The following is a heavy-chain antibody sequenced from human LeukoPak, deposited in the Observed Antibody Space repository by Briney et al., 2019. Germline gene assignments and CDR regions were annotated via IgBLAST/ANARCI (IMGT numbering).Heavy chain of an antibody. J-gene: IGHJ4*02. Sequence: SGGSLRLSCAASGFTFSSYWMSWVRQAPGKGLEWVANIKQDGSEKYYVDFVKGRFTISRDNAKNSLYLQMNSLRTEDTAVYYCARTATYYDFWSGYYYYFDYWGQGTLVTVSS. CDR3: ARTATYYDFWSGYYYYFDY. D-gene: IGHD3-3*01. CDR2: IKQDGSEK. CDR1: GFTFSSYW. V-gene: IGHV3-7*01.